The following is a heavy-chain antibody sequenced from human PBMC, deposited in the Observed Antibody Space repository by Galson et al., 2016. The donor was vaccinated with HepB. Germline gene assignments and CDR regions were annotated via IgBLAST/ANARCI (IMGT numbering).Heavy chain of an antibody. CDR3: VRLGTAAAVANRRGSVY. V-gene: IGHV3-11*06. D-gene: IGHD6-13*01. Sequence: SLRLSCAASGFSFSDYYMSWVRQAPGKGPEWISFISAGSRDTNYADSVRGRFTVSRDNANNQLYLQMNSLRAEDTAIYYCVRLGTAAAVANRRGSVYWSQGTRVTVSS. CDR1: GFSFSDYY. CDR2: ISAGSRDT. J-gene: IGHJ4*02.